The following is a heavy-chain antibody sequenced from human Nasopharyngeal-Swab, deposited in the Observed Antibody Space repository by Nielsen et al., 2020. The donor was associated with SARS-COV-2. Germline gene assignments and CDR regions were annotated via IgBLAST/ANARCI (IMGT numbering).Heavy chain of an antibody. CDR2: ISYDGSNK. D-gene: IGHD3-22*01. Sequence: GESLKISCAASGSTFSRYTMHWVRQAPGKGLEWVAVISYDGSNKYYADSVKGRFTISRDISKNTLYLQMNSLRAEDTAVFYCASTPLDSSGYYYAFPYWGRGTLVTVSS. J-gene: IGHJ4*02. CDR3: ASTPLDSSGYYYAFPY. V-gene: IGHV3-30-3*01. CDR1: GSTFSRYT.